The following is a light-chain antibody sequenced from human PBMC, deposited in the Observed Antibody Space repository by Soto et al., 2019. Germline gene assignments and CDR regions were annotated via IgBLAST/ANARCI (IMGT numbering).Light chain of an antibody. Sequence: DIPLTQSPSFLSASVGDRVTITCRASQCLNSYFAWYQQKPGKAPKLLLYATSTLQSVFPSRFSGSGSGAEFTLTITSLQPEDIATYYCQQLNSYPVTFGGGTKVEIK. CDR3: QQLNSYPVT. J-gene: IGKJ4*01. CDR2: ATS. CDR1: QCLNSY. V-gene: IGKV1-9*01.